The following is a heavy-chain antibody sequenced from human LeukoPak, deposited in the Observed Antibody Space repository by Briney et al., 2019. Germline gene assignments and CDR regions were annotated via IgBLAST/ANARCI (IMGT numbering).Heavy chain of an antibody. J-gene: IGHJ4*02. CDR2: IGASDGTT. CDR3: AKLLPN. V-gene: IGHV3-23*01. CDR1: GFTFSNRS. Sequence: PGGSLRLSCAASGFTFSNRSMSWDRQAPGKGLEWVSTIGASDGTTYYADSVKGRFTISRDNSKNTLYLQMNSLRAEDTAIYYCAKLLPNWGQGTLVTVSS.